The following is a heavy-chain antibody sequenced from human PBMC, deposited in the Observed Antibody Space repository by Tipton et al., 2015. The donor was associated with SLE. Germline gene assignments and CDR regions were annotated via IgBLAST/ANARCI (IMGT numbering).Heavy chain of an antibody. CDR2: ISGSGGST. Sequence: SLRLSCAASGFTFSSYAMSWVRQAPGKGLEWVSAISGSGGSTYYADSVKGRFTISRDNSKNTLYLQMNSLRAEDTAVYYCAKEGGDYRKGGSYYYYYYGMDVWGQGTTVTVSS. J-gene: IGHJ6*02. V-gene: IGHV3-23*01. CDR1: GFTFSSYA. D-gene: IGHD4-11*01. CDR3: AKEGGDYRKGGSYYYYYYGMDV.